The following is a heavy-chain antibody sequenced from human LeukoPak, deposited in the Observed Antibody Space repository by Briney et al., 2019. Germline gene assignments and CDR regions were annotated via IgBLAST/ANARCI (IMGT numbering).Heavy chain of an antibody. CDR3: ARVTRAGSRSRFDP. D-gene: IGHD3-10*01. CDR2: IYYSGST. Sequence: SETLSLTCTVSGGSISSYYWSWIRQPPGKGLEWIGYIYYSGSTNYNPSLESRVTISVDTSKNQFSLKLSSVTAADTAVYYCARVTRAGSRSRFDPWGQGTLVTVSS. V-gene: IGHV4-59*01. CDR1: GGSISSYY. J-gene: IGHJ5*02.